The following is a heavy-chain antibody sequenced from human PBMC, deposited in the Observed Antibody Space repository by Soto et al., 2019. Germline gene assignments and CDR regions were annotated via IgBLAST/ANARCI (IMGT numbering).Heavy chain of an antibody. CDR1: GGSFSGYY. D-gene: IGHD3-10*01. Sequence: ASETLSLTCAVYGGSFSGYYWSWIRQPPGKGLEWIGEINHSGSTNYNPSLKSRVTISVDTSKKQFSLKLSSVTAEDTAVYYCARGRRVRGVTLISDYYYMDVWGKGTTVTVSS. CDR3: ARGRRVRGVTLISDYYYMDV. V-gene: IGHV4-34*01. CDR2: INHSGST. J-gene: IGHJ6*03.